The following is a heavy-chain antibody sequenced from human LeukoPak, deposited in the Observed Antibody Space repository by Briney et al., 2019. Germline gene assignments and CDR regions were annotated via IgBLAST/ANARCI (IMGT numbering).Heavy chain of an antibody. D-gene: IGHD6-13*01. CDR3: ARSNSNWVFDY. Sequence: PSETLSLTCTVSGYSISSGYYWGWIRQPPGKGLEWIGSIYHSGSTYYNPSLKSRVTISVDTSKNQFSLKLTSVTAADTAVYYCARSNSNWVFDYWGQGTLVTVSS. CDR2: IYHSGST. V-gene: IGHV4-38-2*02. J-gene: IGHJ4*02. CDR1: GYSISSGYY.